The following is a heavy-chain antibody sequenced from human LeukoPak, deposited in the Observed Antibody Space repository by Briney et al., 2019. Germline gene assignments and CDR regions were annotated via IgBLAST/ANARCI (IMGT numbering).Heavy chain of an antibody. D-gene: IGHD3-10*01. CDR2: IYWDDDK. CDR3: AHVRFGELSFDY. CDR1: GFSLSTSGVG. V-gene: IGHV2-5*02. Sequence: ESGPTLVKPTQTLTLTCTFSGFSLSTSGVGVGWFRQPPGKALEWLALIYWDDDKRYSPSLKSRLTITKDTSKNQVLLTMTNMDPVDTATYYRAHVRFGELSFDYWGQGTLVTVSS. J-gene: IGHJ4*02.